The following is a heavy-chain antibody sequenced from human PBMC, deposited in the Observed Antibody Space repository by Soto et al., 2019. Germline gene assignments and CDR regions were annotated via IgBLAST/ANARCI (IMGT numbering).Heavy chain of an antibody. CDR2: INTDGSAT. Sequence: EVQLVESGGGLVQPGGSLRLSCAASGFTFSSNWMHWVRRVPGRGLVWVARINTDGSATNYVDSVKGRFTVSRDNAKNTLYLKMNSLRVEGTAVYYCARDGEGFWGQGTLVTVSS. CDR3: ARDGEGF. CDR1: GFTFSSNW. J-gene: IGHJ4*02. V-gene: IGHV3-74*01. D-gene: IGHD2-21*01.